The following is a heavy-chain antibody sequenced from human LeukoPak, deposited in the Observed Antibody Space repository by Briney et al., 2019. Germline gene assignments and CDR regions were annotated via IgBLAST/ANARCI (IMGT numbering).Heavy chain of an antibody. CDR3: AKDLIAVAGRDY. Sequence: QPGGSLRLSCSASGFTSSSYAMSWVRQAPGKGLEWVSAISGSGGSTYYAASVKGRLTISRDNSKNTPYLQMNSLRAEDTAVYYCAKDLIAVAGRDYWGQGTLVTVSS. CDR2: ISGSGGST. CDR1: GFTSSSYA. D-gene: IGHD6-19*01. J-gene: IGHJ4*02. V-gene: IGHV3-23*01.